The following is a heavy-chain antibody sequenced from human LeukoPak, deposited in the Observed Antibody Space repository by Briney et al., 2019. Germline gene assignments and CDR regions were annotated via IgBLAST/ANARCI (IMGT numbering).Heavy chain of an antibody. V-gene: IGHV3-7*01. CDR1: GFTVSSNY. J-gene: IGHJ3*02. Sequence: GGSLRLSCAASGFTVSSNYMSWVRQAPGKGLEWVANIKQDGSEKYYVDSVKGRFTISRDNAKNSLYLQMNSLRAEDTAVYYCARDFKYYDFWSGYAFDIWGQGTMVTVSS. D-gene: IGHD3-3*01. CDR3: ARDFKYYDFWSGYAFDI. CDR2: IKQDGSEK.